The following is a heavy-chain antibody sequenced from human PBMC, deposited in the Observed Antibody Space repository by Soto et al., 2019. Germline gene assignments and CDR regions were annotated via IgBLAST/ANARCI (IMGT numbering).Heavy chain of an antibody. D-gene: IGHD1-26*01. Sequence: QVQLVQSGAEVKKPGASVKVSCKASGYTFTSYAMHWVRQAPGQRLEWMGWINAGNGNTKYSQKFQGRVTITRDTSASTAYMELSSLRSEDAAVYYCARDYYIVGAIRLDYWGQGTLVTVSS. V-gene: IGHV1-3*01. CDR1: GYTFTSYA. CDR2: INAGNGNT. CDR3: ARDYYIVGAIRLDY. J-gene: IGHJ4*02.